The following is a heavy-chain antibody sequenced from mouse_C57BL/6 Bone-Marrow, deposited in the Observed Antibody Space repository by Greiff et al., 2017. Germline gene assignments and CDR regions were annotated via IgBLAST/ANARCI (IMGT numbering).Heavy chain of an antibody. CDR1: GYTFTDYY. V-gene: IGHV1-26*01. Sequence: VQLQQSGPELVKPGASVKISCKASGYTFTDYYMNWVKQSHGKSLEWIGDINPNNGGTSYNQKFKGKATLTVDKSSSTAYMELRSLTSEDSAVYYCEGDYDRFAYWGQGTLVTVSA. J-gene: IGHJ3*01. CDR3: EGDYDRFAY. CDR2: INPNNGGT. D-gene: IGHD2-4*01.